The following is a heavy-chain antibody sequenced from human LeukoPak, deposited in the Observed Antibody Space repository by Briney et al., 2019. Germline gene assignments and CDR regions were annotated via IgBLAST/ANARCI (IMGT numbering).Heavy chain of an antibody. V-gene: IGHV4-4*07. CDR3: ARDSSGITRRYYFDY. CDR1: GASVSGYY. CDR2: LYSDGTT. D-gene: IGHD3-22*01. Sequence: SETLSLTCTVSGASVSGYYWTWVRQPADKVLEWIGRLYSDGTTYYNPSLRSRVIMSVDTSRNQFSLKLRSVTVADTAVYYCARDSSGITRRYYFDYWGQGALVTVSS. J-gene: IGHJ4*02.